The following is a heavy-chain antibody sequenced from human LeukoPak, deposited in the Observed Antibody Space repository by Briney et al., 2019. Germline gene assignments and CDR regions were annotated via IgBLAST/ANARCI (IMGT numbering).Heavy chain of an antibody. CDR3: AKDIRAWYSYGSTLNY. D-gene: IGHD5-18*01. V-gene: IGHV3-30*02. CDR2: IRYDGSNK. J-gene: IGHJ4*02. Sequence: PGGSVRLSCAASGFTFSSYGMHWVRQAPGKGLEWVAFIRYDGSNKYYADSVKGRFTISRDNSKNTLYLQMNSLRAEDTAVYYCAKDIRAWYSYGSTLNYWGQGTLVTVSS. CDR1: GFTFSSYG.